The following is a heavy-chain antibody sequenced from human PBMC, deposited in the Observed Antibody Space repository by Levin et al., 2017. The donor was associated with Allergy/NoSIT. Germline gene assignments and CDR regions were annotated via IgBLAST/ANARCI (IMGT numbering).Heavy chain of an antibody. Sequence: GESLKISCTASGFTFSSYAMSWVRQAPGKGLEWVSGISGGGGTIYYADSVKGRFTISRDNSKNTLYLQMNSLRDEDTAVYYCAKGNYYGSGSPGWFDSWGQGTLVTVSS. V-gene: IGHV3-23*01. CDR2: ISGGGGTI. J-gene: IGHJ5*01. CDR3: AKGNYYGSGSPGWFDS. CDR1: GFTFSSYA. D-gene: IGHD3-10*01.